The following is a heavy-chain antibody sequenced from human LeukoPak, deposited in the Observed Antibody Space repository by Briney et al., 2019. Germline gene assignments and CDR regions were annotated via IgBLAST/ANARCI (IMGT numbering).Heavy chain of an antibody. CDR2: IYYTGST. CDR3: ARDRYYYDSSGYLLDY. V-gene: IGHV4-59*12. J-gene: IGHJ4*02. Sequence: KPSETLSLTCTVSGGSISSYYWSWIRQPPGKGLEWIGYIYYTGSTNYNPSLKSRVTISVDTSKNQFSLKLSSVTAADTAVYYCARDRYYYDSSGYLLDYWGQGTLVTVSS. CDR1: GGSISSYY. D-gene: IGHD3-22*01.